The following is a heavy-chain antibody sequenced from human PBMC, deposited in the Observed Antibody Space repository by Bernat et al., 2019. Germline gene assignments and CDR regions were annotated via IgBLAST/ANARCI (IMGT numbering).Heavy chain of an antibody. CDR3: ARLMGDHSTFDY. Sequence: EVQLVESGGGLVQPGGSLRLSCAASGFTFSSHWMTWVRHAPGKGLEWVANIKQDGSTIYYVDSVKGRFTISRDNAKNSLYLQMNSLRVEDTAMFYCARLMGDHSTFDYWGQGTLVTVSS. V-gene: IGHV3-7*03. CDR2: IKQDGSTI. CDR1: GFTFSSHW. D-gene: IGHD2/OR15-2a*01. J-gene: IGHJ4*02.